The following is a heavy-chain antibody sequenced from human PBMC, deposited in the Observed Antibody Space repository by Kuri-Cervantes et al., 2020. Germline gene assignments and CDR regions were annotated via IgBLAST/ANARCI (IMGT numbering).Heavy chain of an antibody. CDR2: INPSGGST. Sequence: ASVKVSCKASGYTFTSYGVSWVRQAPGQGLEWMGIINPSGGSTSYAQKFQGRVTMTRDTSTNTVYMELSSLRSEDTAVYYCASGTVTPFYYYGMDVWGQGTTVTVSS. CDR1: GYTFTSYG. D-gene: IGHD4-17*01. J-gene: IGHJ6*02. V-gene: IGHV1-46*01. CDR3: ASGTVTPFYYYGMDV.